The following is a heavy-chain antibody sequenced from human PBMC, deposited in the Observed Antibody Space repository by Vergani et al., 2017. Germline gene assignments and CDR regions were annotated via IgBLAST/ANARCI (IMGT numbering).Heavy chain of an antibody. V-gene: IGHV4-59*01. J-gene: IGHJ4*02. Sequence: QVQLQESGPGLVKPSETLSLTCTVSGGSIISYYWSWIRQPPGKGLEWIGYIYYSGSTNYNPSLKSRVTISVDTSKNQFSLKLSSVTAADTAVYYCARDLVTVAGRYFDYWGQGTLVTVSS. CDR3: ARDLVTVAGRYFDY. CDR2: IYYSGST. D-gene: IGHD6-19*01. CDR1: GGSIISYY.